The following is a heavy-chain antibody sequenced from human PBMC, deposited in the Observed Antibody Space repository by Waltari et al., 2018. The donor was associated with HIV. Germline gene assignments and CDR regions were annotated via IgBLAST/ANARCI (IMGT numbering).Heavy chain of an antibody. D-gene: IGHD3-22*01. V-gene: IGHV1-18*01. CDR2: ISPYNGNT. J-gene: IGHJ4*02. Sequence: QVQLEQSGAEVKRPGASVKVSCKASGYTFTNYGISWVRQAPGQGLEWMGWISPYNGNTNYAQRFQGRVTMTTDTSTTTAYMEVRSLRSDDTAVYYCARVPIYYDDSGSASHFDYWGQGTLVTVSS. CDR3: ARVPIYYDDSGSASHFDY. CDR1: GYTFTNYG.